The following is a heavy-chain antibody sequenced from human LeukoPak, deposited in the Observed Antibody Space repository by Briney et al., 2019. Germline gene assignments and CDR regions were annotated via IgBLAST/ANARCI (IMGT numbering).Heavy chain of an antibody. CDR1: GFTFSSYA. CDR3: AKAHPPPLYFDGPGWFDP. Sequence: VQPGGSLILSCAASGFTFSSYAMSWVRQAPGKGLEWVSIIYSGDSTSYADSVKGRFTISRDNSKNTLYLQMNSLRAEDTAVYYCAKAHPPPLYFDGPGWFDPWGQGTLVTVSS. D-gene: IGHD3-9*01. J-gene: IGHJ5*02. CDR2: IIYSGDST. V-gene: IGHV3-23*03.